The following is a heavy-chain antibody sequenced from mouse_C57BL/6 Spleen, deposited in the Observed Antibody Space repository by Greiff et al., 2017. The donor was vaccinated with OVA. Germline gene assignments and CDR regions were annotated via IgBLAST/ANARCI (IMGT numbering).Heavy chain of an antibody. CDR2: IYPRSGNT. CDR3: ARDGGTAQATGFFDY. Sequence: QVQLQQSGAELARPGASVKLSCKASGYTFTSYGISWVKQRTGQGLEWIGEIYPRSGNTYYNEKFKGKATLTADKSSSTAYMELRSLTSEDSAVYFCARDGGTAQATGFFDYWGQGTTLTVSS. CDR1: GYTFTSYG. V-gene: IGHV1-81*01. D-gene: IGHD3-2*02. J-gene: IGHJ2*01.